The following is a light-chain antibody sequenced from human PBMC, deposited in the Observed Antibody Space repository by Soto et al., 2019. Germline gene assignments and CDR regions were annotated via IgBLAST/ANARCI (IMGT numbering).Light chain of an antibody. Sequence: QSALTQPASVSGSPGQSITLSCTGTSSDVAGYNYVSWYQQHPGKAPKLMIYDVSNRPSGVSNRFSGSKSGNTASLTISGLQAEDEADYYCSSYTSSGTLEVFGTGTKLTVL. V-gene: IGLV2-14*01. J-gene: IGLJ1*01. CDR2: DVS. CDR3: SSYTSSGTLEV. CDR1: SSDVAGYNY.